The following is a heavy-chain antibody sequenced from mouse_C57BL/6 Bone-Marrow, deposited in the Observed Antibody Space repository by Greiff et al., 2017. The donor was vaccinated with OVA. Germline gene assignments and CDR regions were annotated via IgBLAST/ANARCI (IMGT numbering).Heavy chain of an antibody. CDR2: VYPYNGGT. Sequence: VHVKQSGPVLVKPGPSVKISCKASGFTFTDYYMHWVKQSHGKSLEWIGLVYPYNGGTSYNQKFKGKATLTVDTSSSTAYMELNSLTSEDSAVYYCAIYYDYSWCAYWGQGTLVTVSA. D-gene: IGHD2-4*01. V-gene: IGHV1-36*01. CDR3: AIYYDYSWCAY. CDR1: GFTFTDYY. J-gene: IGHJ3*01.